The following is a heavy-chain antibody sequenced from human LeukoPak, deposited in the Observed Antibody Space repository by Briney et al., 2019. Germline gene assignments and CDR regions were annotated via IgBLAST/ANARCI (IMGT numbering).Heavy chain of an antibody. V-gene: IGHV4-34*01. CDR1: GGSFSGYY. CDR3: ARGRRYSYGRHFDY. Sequence: SETLSLTCAVYGGSFSGYYWSWIRQPPGKGLEWIGEINHSGSTNYNPSLKSRVTISVDTSKNQFSLKLSSVTAADTAVYYCARGRRYSYGRHFDYWGQGTLVTVSS. CDR2: INHSGST. D-gene: IGHD5-18*01. J-gene: IGHJ4*02.